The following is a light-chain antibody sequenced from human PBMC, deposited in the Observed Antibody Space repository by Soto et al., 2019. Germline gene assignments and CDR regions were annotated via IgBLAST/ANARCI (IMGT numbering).Light chain of an antibody. V-gene: IGKV3-20*01. J-gene: IGKJ1*01. Sequence: EIVLTQSPCTLSLSPGERATLSCRASQSVSSNYLAWYQKKTGQAPRPLIYGASSRSTGIPYRFSGSGAGTDFTLTISRMESEDFDVYYCQQYGSSPWTFGQGTKVEIK. CDR1: QSVSSNY. CDR3: QQYGSSPWT. CDR2: GAS.